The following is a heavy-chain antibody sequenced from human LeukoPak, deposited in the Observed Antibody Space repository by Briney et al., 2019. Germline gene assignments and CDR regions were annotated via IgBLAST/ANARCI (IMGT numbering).Heavy chain of an antibody. J-gene: IGHJ2*01. CDR3: ARKTDRPGEVGRDRYFDL. CDR1: GFTFSHYE. CDR2: INVGGDAT. V-gene: IGHV3-48*03. Sequence: PGGSLRLSCVISGFTFSHYEMIWVRQAPGKGLEWVSYINVGGDATHFADSMKGRFTMSRDDAKNSVYLQLNSLRAEDTAIYYCARKTDRPGEVGRDRYFDLWGRGTLATVSS. D-gene: IGHD6-6*01.